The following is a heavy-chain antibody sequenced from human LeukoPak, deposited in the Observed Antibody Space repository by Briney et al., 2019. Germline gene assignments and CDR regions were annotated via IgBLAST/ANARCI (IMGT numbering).Heavy chain of an antibody. J-gene: IGHJ4*02. CDR1: GGSISSSSYF. CDR2: MYYSGDT. V-gene: IGHV4-39*07. Sequence: SETLSLTCTVSGGSISSSSYFWGWIRQPPGKGLEWIGSMYYSGDTYYNPSLKSRVTISGDTSKNQFSLQLSSVTAADTAVYYCARAHYDSSAYDYWGQGTLVTVSS. CDR3: ARAHYDSSAYDY. D-gene: IGHD3-22*01.